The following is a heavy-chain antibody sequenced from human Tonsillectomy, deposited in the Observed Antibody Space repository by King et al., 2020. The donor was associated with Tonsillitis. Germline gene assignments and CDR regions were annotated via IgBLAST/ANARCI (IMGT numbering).Heavy chain of an antibody. D-gene: IGHD5-12*01. V-gene: IGHV3-13*01. Sequence: VQLVESGGGLVQPGGSLRLSCAASGFTFSDYDFHWVRQAPGKGLEWVSAIGTAGDKYYAGSVKGRFTISTEDAKNSLYLQMKSLGAGDTAVYYCSRGHYSSFLEVWGKGTTVTVSS. CDR2: IGTAGDK. CDR3: SRGHYSSFLEV. CDR1: GFTFSDYD. J-gene: IGHJ6*04.